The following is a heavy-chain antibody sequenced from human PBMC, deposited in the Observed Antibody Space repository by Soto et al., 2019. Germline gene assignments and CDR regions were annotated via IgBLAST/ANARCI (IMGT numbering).Heavy chain of an antibody. CDR1: GMSVGTNY. J-gene: IGHJ4*02. V-gene: IGHV3-53*01. CDR2: IYSDGTT. CDR3: ARGASSLDN. Sequence: GGSLRLSCAASGMSVGTNYLTWVRQAPGKGLEWVSFIYSDGTTYYADSVKGRFTISRDTSNNTLYLQMNSLRAEDTAVYYCARGASSLDNWGQGTLVTVSS.